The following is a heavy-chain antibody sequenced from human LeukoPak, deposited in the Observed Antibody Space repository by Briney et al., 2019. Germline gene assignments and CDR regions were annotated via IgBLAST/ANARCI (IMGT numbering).Heavy chain of an antibody. CDR1: GGSISSSSYY. CDR2: IYYSGST. CDR3: ASSRPDSSGYYFFAFDY. Sequence: SETLSLTCTVSGGSISSSSYYWGWIRQPPGKGLEWIGSIYYSGSTYYNPSLKSRVTISVDTSKNQFSLKLSSVTAADTAVYYCASSRPDSSGYYFFAFDYWGQGTLVTVSS. V-gene: IGHV4-39*07. D-gene: IGHD3-22*01. J-gene: IGHJ4*02.